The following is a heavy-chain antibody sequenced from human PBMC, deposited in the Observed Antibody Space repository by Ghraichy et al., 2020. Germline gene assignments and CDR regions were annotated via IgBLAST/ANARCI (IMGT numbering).Heavy chain of an antibody. Sequence: ASVKVSCKASGYTFTSYDINWVRQATGQGLEWMGWMNPNSGNTGYAQKFQGRVTMTRNTSISTAYMELSSLRSEDTAVYYCARGWFKGELSPPDYWGQGTLVTVSS. CDR2: MNPNSGNT. CDR1: GYTFTSYD. J-gene: IGHJ4*02. D-gene: IGHD3-16*02. CDR3: ARGWFKGELSPPDY. V-gene: IGHV1-8*01.